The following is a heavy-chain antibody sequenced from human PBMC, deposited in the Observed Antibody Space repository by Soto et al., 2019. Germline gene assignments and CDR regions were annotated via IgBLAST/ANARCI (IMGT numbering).Heavy chain of an antibody. CDR1: GGSISSSYW. J-gene: IGHJ6*02. D-gene: IGHD2-2*01. V-gene: IGHV4-4*02. Sequence: QVQLQESGPGLVKPSGTLSLTCAVSGGSISSSYWWSWVRQPPGRGLEWIGEIYHSGSTNYNPSLRNRITTSVDKSKNRLSLKPSSVTAADTAVYYCARGRVVLVPDATRGYSYCGMDVWGQGTTVTVSS. CDR2: IYHSGST. CDR3: ARGRVVLVPDATRGYSYCGMDV.